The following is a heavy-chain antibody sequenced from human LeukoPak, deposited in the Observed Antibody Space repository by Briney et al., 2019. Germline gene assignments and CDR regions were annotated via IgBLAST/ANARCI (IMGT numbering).Heavy chain of an antibody. CDR3: ARERTYYDFWSGYYPMGYFDY. CDR1: GGSISSGDYY. Sequence: PSQTLSLTCTVSGGSISSGDYYWSWIRQPPGKGLEWIGYIYYSGSTYYNPSLKSRVTISVDTSKNQFSLKLSSVTAADTAVYYCARERTYYDFWSGYYPMGYFDYWGQGTLVTVSS. J-gene: IGHJ4*02. V-gene: IGHV4-30-4*01. D-gene: IGHD3-3*01. CDR2: IYYSGST.